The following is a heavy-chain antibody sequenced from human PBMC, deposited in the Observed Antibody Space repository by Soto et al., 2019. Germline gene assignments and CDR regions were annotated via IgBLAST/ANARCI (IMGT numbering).Heavy chain of an antibody. D-gene: IGHD6-13*01. CDR2: MHFPGNT. CDR1: GDSINSDKYY. CDR3: ATSYGNAWYTY. V-gene: IGHV4-61*05. J-gene: IGHJ4*02. Sequence: PSETLSLTCSVSGDSINSDKYYWGWIRQPPGKGLEWIGNMHFPGNTFYNPSLKSRVAMSLDKSKNEFTLQLTSVTAADTAVYYCATSYGNAWYTYWGQGIQVTVSS.